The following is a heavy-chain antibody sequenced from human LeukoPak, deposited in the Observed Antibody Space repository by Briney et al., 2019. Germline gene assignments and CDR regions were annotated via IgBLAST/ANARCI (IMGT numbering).Heavy chain of an antibody. V-gene: IGHV7-4-1*02. CDR2: INTNTGNP. CDR3: ARNRISHHMDV. Sequence: ASVKVSCKASGYSFTNNAMNWVRQAPGQGLELMGWINTNTGNPTYAQGFKGRFVFSLDTSVSTAYLQISSLKAEDTAVYFCARNRISHHMDVWGKGTTVTVSS. D-gene: IGHD2-15*01. J-gene: IGHJ6*03. CDR1: GYSFTNNA.